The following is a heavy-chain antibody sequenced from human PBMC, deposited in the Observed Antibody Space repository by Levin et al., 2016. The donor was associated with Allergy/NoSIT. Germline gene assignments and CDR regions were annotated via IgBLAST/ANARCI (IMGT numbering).Heavy chain of an antibody. Sequence: GESLKISCAASGFTFSSYWMSWVRQAPGKGLEWVANIKQHGSEKYYVDSVRGRFSISRDDANNSLYLQMNSLRAEDTAIYYCAKSDVFGVASLHFDYWGQGTLVTVSS. D-gene: IGHD3-3*01. CDR3: AKSDVFGVASLHFDY. J-gene: IGHJ4*02. CDR1: GFTFSSYW. V-gene: IGHV3-7*03. CDR2: IKQHGSEK.